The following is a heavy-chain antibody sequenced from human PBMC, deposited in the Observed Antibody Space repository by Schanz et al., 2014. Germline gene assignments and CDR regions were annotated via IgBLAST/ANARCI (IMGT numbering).Heavy chain of an antibody. Sequence: VQLLESGGGLVQPGGSLRLSCVASGFTFFGSFAMSWVRQAPGKGLEWVALISYDGSSKNHADSVQGRFTISRDNSKNALYLQMDSLRAEDTAVYYCARGIITMVRGGDVGAFDMWGQWTMVTVSS. CDR1: GFTFFGSFA. CDR2: ISYDGSSK. V-gene: IGHV3-33*08. D-gene: IGHD3-10*01. CDR3: ARGIITMVRGGDVGAFDM. J-gene: IGHJ3*02.